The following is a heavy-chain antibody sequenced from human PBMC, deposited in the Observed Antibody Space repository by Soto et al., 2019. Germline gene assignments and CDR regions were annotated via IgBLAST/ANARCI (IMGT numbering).Heavy chain of an antibody. Sequence: QVQLVESGGGVVQPGRSLRLSCAASGFTFSAFAIHWVRQTPGKGLEWLAVISFDGSNKYSADPVKGRFTISRDNSKNTLYLQMSSLRPEDTAVYYCARDYDSSGSYPDYWGQGTLVTVSS. CDR3: ARDYDSSGSYPDY. CDR1: GFTFSAFA. D-gene: IGHD3-22*01. J-gene: IGHJ4*02. V-gene: IGHV3-30-3*01. CDR2: ISFDGSNK.